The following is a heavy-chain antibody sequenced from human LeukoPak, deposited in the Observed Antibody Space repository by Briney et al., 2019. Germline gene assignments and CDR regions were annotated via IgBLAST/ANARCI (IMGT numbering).Heavy chain of an antibody. Sequence: GGSLRLSCAASGFTFSSYGMHWVRPAPGKGLEWGTFIRYDGSNKYYADSVKGRFTISRDNSKNTLYLQMNSLRAEDTAVYYCAKAGDGYNLFDYWGQGTLVTVSS. V-gene: IGHV3-30*02. CDR3: AKAGDGYNLFDY. J-gene: IGHJ4*02. D-gene: IGHD5-24*01. CDR2: IRYDGSNK. CDR1: GFTFSSYG.